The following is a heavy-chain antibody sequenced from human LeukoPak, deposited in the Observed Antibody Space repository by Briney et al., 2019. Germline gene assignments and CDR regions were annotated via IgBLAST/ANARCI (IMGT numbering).Heavy chain of an antibody. D-gene: IGHD2-21*01. CDR1: GFTFSSYA. J-gene: IGHJ4*02. CDR3: AKALIPDYYFDY. CDR2: ISGSGGST. Sequence: GGSLRLSCAASGFTFSSYAMSWVRQAPGKGLEWDSAISGSGGSTYYADSVKGRFTISRDNSKNTLYLQMNSLRAEDTAVYYCAKALIPDYYFDYWGQGTLVTVSS. V-gene: IGHV3-23*01.